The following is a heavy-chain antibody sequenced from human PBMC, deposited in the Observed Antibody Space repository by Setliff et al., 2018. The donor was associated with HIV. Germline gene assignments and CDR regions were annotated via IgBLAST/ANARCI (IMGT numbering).Heavy chain of an antibody. CDR3: ARQRDPDGVDI. V-gene: IGHV5-51*01. CDR2: IYAGDSDT. CDR1: ENTVTRYW. Sequence: GESLKISCKGSENTVTRYWTGWVRQMPGKGLEWMGIIYAGDSDTRYSPSFQGQVTISADKSISTAYLQWSSLKASDTAMYYCARQRDPDGVDIWGQGTMVTVS. J-gene: IGHJ3*02.